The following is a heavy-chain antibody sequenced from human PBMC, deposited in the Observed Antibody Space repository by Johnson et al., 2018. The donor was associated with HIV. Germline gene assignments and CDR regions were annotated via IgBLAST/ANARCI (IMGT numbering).Heavy chain of an antibody. J-gene: IGHJ3*02. CDR3: AKDKDAFDI. CDR1: GFTFSTFG. CDR2: KRYDGSNK. V-gene: IGHV3-30*02. Sequence: QVQLVESGGGLVKPGGSLRLSCAASGFTFSTFGMHWVRQAPGKGLEWVSFKRYDGSNKYYADSVKGRFTISRDNSKNTLYLQMNSLRAEDTAVYYCAKDKDAFDIWGQGTMVTVSS.